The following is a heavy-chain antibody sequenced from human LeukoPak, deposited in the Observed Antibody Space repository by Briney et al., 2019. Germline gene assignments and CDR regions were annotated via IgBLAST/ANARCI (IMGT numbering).Heavy chain of an antibody. V-gene: IGHV3-21*01. CDR1: GFTFSSYS. CDR3: ARVSVRGYSSSWYFGY. J-gene: IGHJ4*02. CDR2: ISSSSSYI. Sequence: GGSLKLSCAASGFTFSSYSMNWVRQAPGKGLEWVSSISSSSSYIYYADSVKGRFTISRDNAKNSLYLQMNSLGAEDTAVYYCARVSVRGYSSSWYFGYWGQGTLVTVSS. D-gene: IGHD6-13*01.